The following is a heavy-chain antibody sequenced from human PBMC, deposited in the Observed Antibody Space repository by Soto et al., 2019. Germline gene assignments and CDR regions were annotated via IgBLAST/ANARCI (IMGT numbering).Heavy chain of an antibody. D-gene: IGHD5-12*01. Sequence: SETLSLTCTVSGGSISSGGYYWSWIRQHPGKGLEWIGYIYYSGSTYYNPSLKSRVTISVDTSKSQFSLKLSSVTAADTAVYYCARVKETSGSADYWGQGTLVTVSS. CDR3: ARVKETSGSADY. CDR1: GGSISSGGYY. J-gene: IGHJ4*02. CDR2: IYYSGST. V-gene: IGHV4-31*03.